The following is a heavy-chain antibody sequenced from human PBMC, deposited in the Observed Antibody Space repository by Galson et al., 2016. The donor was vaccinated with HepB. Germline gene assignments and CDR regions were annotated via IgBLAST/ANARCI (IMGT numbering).Heavy chain of an antibody. CDR2: ISYTGLSS. Sequence: SLRLSCTASGFTFGDFAMTWVRQVPGKRLEWVSAISYTGLSSDYADSVKGRFTISRDNSKNTLYLQMNSLRAEDTAIYYCAKDRGYEPYGDFCYFDSWGQGTLVIVSS. V-gene: IGHV3-23*01. CDR1: GFTFGDFA. D-gene: IGHD2-21*02. CDR3: AKDRGYEPYGDFCYFDS. J-gene: IGHJ4*02.